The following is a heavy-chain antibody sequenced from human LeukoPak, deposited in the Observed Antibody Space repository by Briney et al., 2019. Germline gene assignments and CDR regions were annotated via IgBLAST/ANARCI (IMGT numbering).Heavy chain of an antibody. V-gene: IGHV3-53*01. D-gene: IGHD3-22*01. CDR1: GFTVSSNY. Sequence: GGSLRLSCAASGFTVSSNYMSWVRQAPGKGLEWVSVIHSGGSTYYADSVKGRFTISRDNSKNTLYLQMNSLRAEDTAVYYCARGGDSSGYYPDAFDIWGQGTMVTVSS. CDR2: IHSGGST. J-gene: IGHJ3*02. CDR3: ARGGDSSGYYPDAFDI.